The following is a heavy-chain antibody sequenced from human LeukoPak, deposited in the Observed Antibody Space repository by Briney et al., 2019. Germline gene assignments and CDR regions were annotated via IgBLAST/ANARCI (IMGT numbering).Heavy chain of an antibody. CDR1: GFTFSSYA. V-gene: IGHV3-23*01. J-gene: IGHJ5*02. D-gene: IGHD2-2*01. CDR2: ISGSGGST. CDR3: AKEIGYCSSTSCYRQDP. Sequence: GGSLRLSCAASGFTFSSYAMSWVRQAPGKGLGWVSAISGSGGSTYYADSVKGRFTISRDNSKNTLYLQMNSLRAEDTAVYYCAKEIGYCSSTSCYRQDPWGQGTLVTVSS.